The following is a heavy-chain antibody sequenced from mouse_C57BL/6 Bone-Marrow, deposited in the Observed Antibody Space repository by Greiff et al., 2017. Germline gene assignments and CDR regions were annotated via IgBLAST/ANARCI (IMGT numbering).Heavy chain of an antibody. CDR3: ARAGYYGGWAMGG. CDR2: IYPGDGDT. J-gene: IGHJ4*01. D-gene: IGHD1-1*01. Sequence: VQLQQSGPELVKPGASVKISCKASGYAFSSSWMNWVKQRPGQGLEWIGGIYPGDGDTNYNGKFKGKATLAADKSSSTAYMQLSSLTSEDSAVYYCARAGYYGGWAMGGWGQGTTVTVAS. V-gene: IGHV1-82*01. CDR1: GYAFSSSW.